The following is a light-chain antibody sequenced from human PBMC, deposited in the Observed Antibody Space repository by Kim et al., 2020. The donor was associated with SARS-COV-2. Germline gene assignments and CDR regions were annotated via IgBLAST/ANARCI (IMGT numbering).Light chain of an antibody. CDR3: QQYHNYYT. V-gene: IGKV3-15*01. CDR1: QTVTGR. CDR2: DVS. Sequence: SGSPGERATLPCRASQTVTGRLAWYQQKSGQAPRLVMYDVSTRASGIPARFSGSGSGTEFTLTISSLESEDFAVYYCQQYHNYYTFGQGTKVDIK. J-gene: IGKJ2*01.